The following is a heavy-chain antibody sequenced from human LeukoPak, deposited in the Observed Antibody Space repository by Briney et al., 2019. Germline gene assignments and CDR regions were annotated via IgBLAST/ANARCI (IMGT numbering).Heavy chain of an antibody. CDR3: ARDLSLGSSGWYGGIYYYYYYGMDV. D-gene: IGHD6-19*01. CDR1: ALTFSGYD. V-gene: IGHV3-30*03. Sequence: GGSLRLSCAASALTFSGYDMHWVRQAPGKGPEWVAVMSYGGQNERYADSVKGRFTISRDNSKNTLYLQMNSLRAEDTAVYYCARDLSLGSSGWYGGIYYYYYYGMDVWGQGTTVTVSS. J-gene: IGHJ6*02. CDR2: MSYGGQNE.